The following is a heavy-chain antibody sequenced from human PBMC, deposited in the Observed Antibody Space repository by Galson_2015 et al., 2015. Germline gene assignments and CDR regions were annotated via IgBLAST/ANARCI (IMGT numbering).Heavy chain of an antibody. CDR2: INPSGGTT. D-gene: IGHD4-23*01. CDR3: ARGWGGLGYGGNRAYFDS. J-gene: IGHJ4*02. V-gene: IGHV1-46*01. CDR1: GYTFTTYY. Sequence: SVKVSYKASGYTFTTYYMRWVRQPPGQGLEWMGIINPSGGTTSYAQKFKGRVTLTTDTSTNTVYMDLSSLRSDDTAVYYCARGWGGLGYGGNRAYFDSWGQGTLVTVSS.